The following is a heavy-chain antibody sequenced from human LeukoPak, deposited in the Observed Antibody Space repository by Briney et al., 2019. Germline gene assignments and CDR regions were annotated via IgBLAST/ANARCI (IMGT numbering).Heavy chain of an antibody. D-gene: IGHD3-22*01. J-gene: IGHJ4*02. Sequence: SETLSLTCTVSGGSISNYFWSWVRQPAGKGLEWIGRIYSIGRSDYNPSLKSRITMSVDTSKNQFSLKLSSVTAADTAVYYCARTLDSSGYYQIKARIFDYWGQGTLVTVSS. CDR2: IYSIGRS. CDR3: ARTLDSSGYYQIKARIFDY. V-gene: IGHV4-4*07. CDR1: GGSISNYF.